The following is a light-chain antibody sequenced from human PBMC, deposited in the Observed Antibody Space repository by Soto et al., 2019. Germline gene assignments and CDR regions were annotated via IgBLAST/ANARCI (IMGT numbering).Light chain of an antibody. CDR3: QVWHGNSEHLWV. J-gene: IGLJ3*02. Sequence: QLVLTQSPSASASLGASVKLTCTLSNGHSNYAIAWHQQQPEKGPRYLMKLDSDGSHTKGDGIPDRFSGSSSGTERYLSISSLQPEDEADYYCQVWHGNSEHLWVFGGGTKLTVL. CDR2: LDSDGSH. V-gene: IGLV4-69*01. CDR1: NGHSNYA.